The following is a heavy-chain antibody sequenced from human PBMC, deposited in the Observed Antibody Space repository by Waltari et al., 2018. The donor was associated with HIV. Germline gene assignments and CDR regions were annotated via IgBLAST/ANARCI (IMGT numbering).Heavy chain of an antibody. CDR1: GGSISSSSYY. CDR2: IYYSGST. CDR3: ARDRGVTRVVGTRYYYYGMDV. V-gene: IGHV4-39*07. D-gene: IGHD6-19*01. J-gene: IGHJ6*02. Sequence: QLQLQESGPGLVKPSETLSLTCTVSGGSISSSSYYWGWIRQPPGKGLEWIGSIYYSGSTYYNPSLKSRVTISVDTSKNQFSLKLSSVTAADTAVYYCARDRGVTRVVGTRYYYYGMDVWGQGTTVTVSS.